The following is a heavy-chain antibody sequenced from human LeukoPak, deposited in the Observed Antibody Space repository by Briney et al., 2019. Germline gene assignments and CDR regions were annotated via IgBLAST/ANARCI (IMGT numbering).Heavy chain of an antibody. J-gene: IGHJ5*02. CDR1: GFTFSSYA. CDR3: AKDRTRGQPPSWFDP. D-gene: IGHD2-2*01. Sequence: PGGSLRLSCATSGFTFSSYAMSWVRQAPGKGLEWVSAISGSGGSTYYADSVKGWFTISRDNSKNTLYLQMNSLRAEDTAVYYCAKDRTRGQPPSWFDPWGQGTLVTVSS. V-gene: IGHV3-23*01. CDR2: ISGSGGST.